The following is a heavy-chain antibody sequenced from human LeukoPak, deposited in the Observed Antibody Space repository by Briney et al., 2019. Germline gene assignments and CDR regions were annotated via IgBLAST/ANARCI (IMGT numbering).Heavy chain of an antibody. Sequence: GGSLRLSCAASGFTFSSYGMHWVRQAPGKGLEWVAFIRYDGSNKYYADSVKGRFTTSRDNSKNTLYLQMNSLRAEDTAVYYCAKDLVIEVGAGDYWGQGTLVTVSS. V-gene: IGHV3-30*02. D-gene: IGHD1-26*01. J-gene: IGHJ4*02. CDR1: GFTFSSYG. CDR3: AKDLVIEVGAGDY. CDR2: IRYDGSNK.